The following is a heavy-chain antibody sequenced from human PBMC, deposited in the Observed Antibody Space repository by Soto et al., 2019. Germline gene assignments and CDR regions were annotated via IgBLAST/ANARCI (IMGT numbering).Heavy chain of an antibody. J-gene: IGHJ5*02. CDR1: GFTFSSYA. D-gene: IGHD2-2*01. Sequence: PGGSLRLSCAASGFTFSSYAMSWVRQAPGKGLEWVSAISGSGGSTYYADSVKGRFTISRDNSKNTLYLQMNSLRAEDTAVYYCAKGREYQLLFDWFDPWGQGTLVTVSS. CDR2: ISGSGGST. V-gene: IGHV3-23*01. CDR3: AKGREYQLLFDWFDP.